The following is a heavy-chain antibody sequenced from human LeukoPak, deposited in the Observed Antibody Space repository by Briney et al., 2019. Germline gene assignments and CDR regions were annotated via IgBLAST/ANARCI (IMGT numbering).Heavy chain of an antibody. CDR2: IKQEGTDK. V-gene: IGHV3-7*04. J-gene: IGHJ4*02. D-gene: IGHD4-17*01. CDR3: ARGKSGYGDFIFDF. CDR1: GLTFSINW. Sequence: GGSLTLSCAPSGLTFSINWMSWARHAPGEGLVCVANIKQEGTDKYYVDSVKGRFTISRDNAKNSLYLQMNSLRAEDTAVYYCARGKSGYGDFIFDFWGAGTLVTVSS.